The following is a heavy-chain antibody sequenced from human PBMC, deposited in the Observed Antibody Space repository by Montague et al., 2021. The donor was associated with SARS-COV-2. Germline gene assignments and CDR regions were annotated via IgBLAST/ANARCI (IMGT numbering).Heavy chain of an antibody. V-gene: IGHV4-39*01. D-gene: IGHD5-24*01. CDR1: GGSIDSSSYH. J-gene: IGHJ4*02. CDR2: IYYSGSTS. CDR3: ARYRRDGSYFLDY. Sequence: SETLSLTCTVSGGSIDSSSYHWDWIRQSPGKRLEWIGSIYYSGSTSYYNPSLKSRVTISADTSKNQFSLKLTSVTAADTAVYYCARYRRDGSYFLDYWGQGTLVTVSS.